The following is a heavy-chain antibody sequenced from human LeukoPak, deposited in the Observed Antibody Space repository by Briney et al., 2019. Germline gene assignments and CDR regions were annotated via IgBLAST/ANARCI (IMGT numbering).Heavy chain of an antibody. CDR3: AREGGPYRPLDY. CDR1: DGSMSNYY. V-gene: IGHV4-4*08. CDR2: IYSSGST. Sequence: PSETLSLTCTVSDGSMSNYYWSWIRQPPGKGLEWIGYIYSSGSTNYNPSLNSRVSISEDTSNNQFSLKLTSVTAADTAVYYCAREGGPYRPLDYSGQGTLVTVSS. J-gene: IGHJ4*02.